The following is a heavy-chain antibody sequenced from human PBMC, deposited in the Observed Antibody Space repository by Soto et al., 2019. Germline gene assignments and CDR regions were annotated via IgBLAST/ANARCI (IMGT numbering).Heavy chain of an antibody. CDR1: GFTFNDYY. D-gene: IGHD6-19*01. CDR3: ARALAVASHYDY. CDR2: ISSSSTYT. Sequence: QVRLVESGGGLVKTGGSLRLSCAASGFTFNDYYMTWIRQAPGKGLEWVSHISSSSTYTDYADSVKGRFTISRDNAKKSLYLQMDRLRAEDTAVYYCARALAVASHYDYWGQGTVVTVSA. V-gene: IGHV3-11*05. J-gene: IGHJ4*02.